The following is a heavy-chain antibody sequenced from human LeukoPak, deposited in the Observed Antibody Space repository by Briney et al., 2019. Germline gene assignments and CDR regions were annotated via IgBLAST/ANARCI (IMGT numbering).Heavy chain of an antibody. CDR2: ISTYNGNT. D-gene: IGHD3-22*01. Sequence: ASVKVSCKASSYTFTSYGISWVRQAPGQGLEWMGWISTYNGNTNYAQKLQGRVTMTTDTSTSTAYMELRSLRSDDTAVYYCARDLIRTSSGYYPRGWFDPWGQGTLVTVSS. V-gene: IGHV1-18*01. CDR3: ARDLIRTSSGYYPRGWFDP. J-gene: IGHJ5*02. CDR1: SYTFTSYG.